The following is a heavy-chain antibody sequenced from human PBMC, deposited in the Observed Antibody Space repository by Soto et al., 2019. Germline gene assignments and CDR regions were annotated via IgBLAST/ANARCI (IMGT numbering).Heavy chain of an antibody. V-gene: IGHV4-59*01. Sequence: PSETLSLTCTVSGGSISNYYWSWIRQPPGKRLEWIGYIYYSGSTNYNPSLRSRVTISVDTSKNQFSLKVNSMTAADTAVYYCARYRREAVAGYTLDNWGQGILVTVSS. J-gene: IGHJ4*02. CDR3: ARYRREAVAGYTLDN. D-gene: IGHD6-13*01. CDR2: IYYSGST. CDR1: GGSISNYY.